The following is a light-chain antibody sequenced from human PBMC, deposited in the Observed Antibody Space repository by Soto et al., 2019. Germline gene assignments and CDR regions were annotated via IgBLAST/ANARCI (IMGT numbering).Light chain of an antibody. CDR1: QSISSW. J-gene: IGKJ1*01. CDR2: DAS. Sequence: DIQMTQSPSTLSASVGDRVTITCRASQSISSWLAWYQQKPGKAPKLLIYDASRLDSGVPSRFSGSGSGTEFTLTISSLQPDDFATYYCQQYNSYSGTFGQGTKVEIK. CDR3: QQYNSYSGT. V-gene: IGKV1-5*01.